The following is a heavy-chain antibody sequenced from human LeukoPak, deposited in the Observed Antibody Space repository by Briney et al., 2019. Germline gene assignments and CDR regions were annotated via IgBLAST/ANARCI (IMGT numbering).Heavy chain of an antibody. D-gene: IGHD1-26*01. CDR3: AKDLSVGAIYNFDY. J-gene: IGHJ4*02. V-gene: IGHV3-53*01. CDR1: GFTVSSNY. CDR2: IYSGGST. Sequence: GGSLRLSCAAPGFTVSSNYMSWVRQAQGKGMGWDSVIYSGGSTYYADSVKGRFTISRDNSKNTLYLQMNSLRAEDTAVYYCAKDLSVGAIYNFDYWGQGTLVTVSS.